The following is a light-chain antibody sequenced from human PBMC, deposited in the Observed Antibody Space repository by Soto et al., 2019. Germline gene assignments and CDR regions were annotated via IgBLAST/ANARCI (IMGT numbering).Light chain of an antibody. V-gene: IGLV2-14*03. CDR3: NSYTRSTTWV. J-gene: IGLJ3*02. Sequence: QSALTQPASVSGSPGQSITISCTGSSSDVGGYNSVSWYQQHPGKAPKLMIYDVSNRPSGVSNRFSGSKSGNTASLTVSGLQADDEAYYYCNSYTRSTTWVFGGGTKLTDL. CDR1: SSDVGGYNS. CDR2: DVS.